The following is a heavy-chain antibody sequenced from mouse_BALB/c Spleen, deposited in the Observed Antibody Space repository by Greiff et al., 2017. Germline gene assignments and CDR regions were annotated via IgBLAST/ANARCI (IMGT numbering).Heavy chain of an antibody. CDR1: GYSITSGYS. CDR2: ISYDGSN. Sequence: EVQLQQSGPGLVKPSQSLSLTCSVTGYSITSGYSWNWIRQFPGNKLEWMGYISYDGSNNYNPSLKNRISITRDTSKNQFFLKLNSVTTEDTATYYCARGGLMDYWGQGTSVTVSS. J-gene: IGHJ4*01. CDR3: ARGGLMDY. V-gene: IGHV3-6*02.